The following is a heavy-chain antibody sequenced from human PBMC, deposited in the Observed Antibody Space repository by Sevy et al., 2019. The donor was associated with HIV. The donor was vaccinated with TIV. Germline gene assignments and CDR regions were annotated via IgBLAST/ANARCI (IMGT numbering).Heavy chain of an antibody. CDR1: GGSISSSNYY. CDR3: ARRSWGRYYFDY. CDR2: IYYSGST. D-gene: IGHD1-26*01. Sequence: SETLSLTCTVYGGSISSSNYYWGWIRQPPGKGLEWIGSIYYSGSTYYNPSLKSRVTISVDTSKNQFSLKLNSVTAADTAVYYCARRSWGRYYFDYWGQGTLVTVSS. V-gene: IGHV4-39*01. J-gene: IGHJ4*02.